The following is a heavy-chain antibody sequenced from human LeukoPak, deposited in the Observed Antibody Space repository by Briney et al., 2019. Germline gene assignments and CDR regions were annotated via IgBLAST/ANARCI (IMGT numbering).Heavy chain of an antibody. V-gene: IGHV4-31*03. CDR2: IYYSGST. J-gene: IGHJ3*02. CDR1: GGSISSGGYY. Sequence: SETLSLTCNVSGGSISSGGYYWSWIRHHPGKGLEWIGYIYYSGSTYYNPSLKSRVTISVDTSKNQFSLKLSSVTAADTAVYYCARDNSDFDEYAFDIWGQGTMVTVSS. D-gene: IGHD1-1*01. CDR3: ARDNSDFDEYAFDI.